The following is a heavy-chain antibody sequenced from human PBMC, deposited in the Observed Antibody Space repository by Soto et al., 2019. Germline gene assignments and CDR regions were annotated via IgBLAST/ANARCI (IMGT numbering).Heavy chain of an antibody. V-gene: IGHV1-58*01. J-gene: IGHJ6*02. CDR3: AAEVGGYCSGGSCWYYYGMDV. CDR1: GFTFTSSA. D-gene: IGHD2-15*01. CDR2: IVVGSGNT. Sequence: QMQLVQSGPEVKKPGTSVKVSCKASGFTFTSSAVQWVRQARGQRLEWTGWIVVGSGNTNYAQKFQERVTITRDMSTSTAYRELSSLRSEDTAVYYCAAEVGGYCSGGSCWYYYGMDVWGQGTTVTVSS.